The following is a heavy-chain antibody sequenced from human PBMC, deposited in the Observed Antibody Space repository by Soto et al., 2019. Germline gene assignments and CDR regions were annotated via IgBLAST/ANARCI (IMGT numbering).Heavy chain of an antibody. J-gene: IGHJ4*02. CDR2: ISYDGSNK. D-gene: IGHD1-26*01. CDR3: AKALSGSYYDGHDY. V-gene: IGHV3-30*18. CDR1: GFTFSSYG. Sequence: PGGSLRLSCAASGFTFSSYGMHWVRQAPGKGLEWVAVISYDGSNKYYADSVKGRFTISRDNSKNTLYLQMNSLRAEDTAVYYCAKALSGSYYDGHDYWGQGT.